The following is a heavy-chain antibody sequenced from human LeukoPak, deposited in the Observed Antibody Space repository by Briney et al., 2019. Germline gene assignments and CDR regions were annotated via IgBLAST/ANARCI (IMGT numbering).Heavy chain of an antibody. J-gene: IGHJ4*02. CDR3: ARDGSGY. V-gene: IGHV3-23*01. Sequence: QAGGSLRLSCAASGFTFSSYAMNWVRQAPGKGLEWVSGISASSSIYYADSVKGRFTISRDNSKNTLYLQVNSLRADDTAVYYCARDGSGYWGQGTLVTVSS. CDR1: GFTFSSYA. CDR2: ISASSSI.